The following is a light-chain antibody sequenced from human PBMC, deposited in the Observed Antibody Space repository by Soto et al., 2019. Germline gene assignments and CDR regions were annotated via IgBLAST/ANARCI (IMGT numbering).Light chain of an antibody. CDR3: QHYNSYSES. CDR2: KAS. Sequence: DIQMTQAPSTLSGSVVDRVTITCLASQTISSWLAWYQQKPGKAPKLLIYKASTLKSGVPSRFSGSGSGTEFTLTSSSLQPEDFANYYCQHYNSYSESFGQGTKVELK. CDR1: QTISSW. J-gene: IGKJ1*01. V-gene: IGKV1-5*03.